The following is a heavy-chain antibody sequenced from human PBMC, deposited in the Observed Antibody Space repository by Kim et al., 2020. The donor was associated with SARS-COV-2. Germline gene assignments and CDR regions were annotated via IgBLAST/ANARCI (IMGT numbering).Heavy chain of an antibody. CDR3: AKDLWFGEAWFDP. J-gene: IGHJ5*02. D-gene: IGHD3-10*01. V-gene: IGHV3-23*01. Sequence: YADSVKGRFTISRDNSKNTLYLQMNSLRAEDTAVYYCAKDLWFGEAWFDPWGQGTLVTVSS.